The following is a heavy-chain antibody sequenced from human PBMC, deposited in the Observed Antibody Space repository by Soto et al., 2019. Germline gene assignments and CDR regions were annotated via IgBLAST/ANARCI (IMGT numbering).Heavy chain of an antibody. CDR1: GGSISSYY. J-gene: IGHJ3*02. Sequence: DTLALTCTFSGGSISSYYWSWIRQPAGKGLEWIGDIYYSGSTNYNPSLKSRVTISVDTSKNQFSLKLSSVTAAATAVYYCAGSSGYRLDAFAMWGQGTMVTASS. CDR2: IYYSGST. V-gene: IGHV4-59*07. CDR3: AGSSGYRLDAFAM. D-gene: IGHD3-22*01.